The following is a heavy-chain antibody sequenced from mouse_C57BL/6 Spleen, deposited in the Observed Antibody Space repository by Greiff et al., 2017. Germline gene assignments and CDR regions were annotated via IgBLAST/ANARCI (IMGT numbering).Heavy chain of an antibody. CDR2: ILPGSGST. CDR1: GYTFTGYW. J-gene: IGHJ4*01. CDR3: CASDGLRRGGYAMDY. Sequence: QVQLQQSGAELMKPGASVKLSCKATGYTFTGYWIEWVKQRPGHGLEWIGEILPGSGSTNYNEKFKGKATFTADTSSNTAYMQLSSLTTEDSAIYYCCASDGLRRGGYAMDYWGQGTSVTVSS. V-gene: IGHV1-9*01. D-gene: IGHD2-4*01.